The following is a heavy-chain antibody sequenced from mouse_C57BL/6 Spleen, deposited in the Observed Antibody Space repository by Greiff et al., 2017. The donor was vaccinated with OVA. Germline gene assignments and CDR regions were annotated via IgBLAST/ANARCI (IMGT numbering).Heavy chain of an antibody. D-gene: IGHD1-2*01. CDR3: ARSGDYGPFAY. CDR2: INPSTGGT. V-gene: IGHV1-42*01. J-gene: IGHJ3*01. CDR1: GYSFTGYY. Sequence: VHVKQSGPELVKPGASVKISCKASGYSFTGYYMNWVKQSPEKSLEWIGEINPSTGGTTYNQKFKAKATLTVDKSSSTAYMQLKSLTSEDSAVYYCARSGDYGPFAYWGQGTLVTVSA.